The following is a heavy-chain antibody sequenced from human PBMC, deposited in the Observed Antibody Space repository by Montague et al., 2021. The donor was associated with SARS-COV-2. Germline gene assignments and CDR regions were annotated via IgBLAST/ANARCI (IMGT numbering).Heavy chain of an antibody. J-gene: IGHJ6*02. Sequence: CAISGDSVSSHSAAWNWIRQSPSRRLEWLGRTYYRSKWYNDYAVSVKSRITINPDTSKNQFSLQLNSVTPEDTAVYYCASGGMVPYSSSWTTLYYYYGMDFWGQGTTVTVSS. CDR3: ASGGMVPYSSSWTTLYYYYGMDF. V-gene: IGHV6-1*01. CDR2: TYYRSKWYN. CDR1: GDSVSSHSAA. D-gene: IGHD6-13*01.